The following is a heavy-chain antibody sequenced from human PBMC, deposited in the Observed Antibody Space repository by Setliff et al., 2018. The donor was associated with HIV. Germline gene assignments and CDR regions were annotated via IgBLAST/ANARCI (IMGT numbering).Heavy chain of an antibody. Sequence: GASVKVSCKASTYTFSSYVINWVRQAPGQGLEWMGRISVYNGNTIYAQKLQGRVTMSEDTSTDTAYMELSSLRSEDTAVYYCARTPLSIAARSAWDWFDPWGQGTLVTVSS. D-gene: IGHD6-6*01. J-gene: IGHJ5*02. CDR1: TYTFSSYV. V-gene: IGHV1-18*01. CDR2: ISVYNGNT. CDR3: ARTPLSIAARSAWDWFDP.